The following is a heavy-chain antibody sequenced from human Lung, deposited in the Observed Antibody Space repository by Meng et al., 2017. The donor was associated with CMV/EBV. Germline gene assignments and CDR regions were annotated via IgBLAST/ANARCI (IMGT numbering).Heavy chain of an antibody. CDR3: ARAAGWFDP. CDR2: ISSSGSTI. CDR1: GFNCRDYD. J-gene: IGHJ5*02. Sequence: RLACAACGFNCRDYDMSWSRQAPGKGLEWVSYISSSGSTIYYADAVKGRFTISRDNAKNSLYLQMNSLRAEDTAVYYCARAAGWFDPWGQGTLVTVSS. V-gene: IGHV3-11*01.